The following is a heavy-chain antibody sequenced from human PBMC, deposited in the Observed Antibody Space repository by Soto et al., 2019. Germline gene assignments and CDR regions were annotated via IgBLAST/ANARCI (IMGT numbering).Heavy chain of an antibody. CDR2: ISYDGSNK. CDR1: GFTFSSYG. Sequence: QVQLVESGGGVVQPGRSLRLSCAASGFTFSSYGMHWVRQAPGKGLEWVAVISYDGSNKYYADSVKGRFTISRDNSKNTLYLQMNSLRAEDTAVYYCAKAGVGFGEFYYYYGMDVWGQGTTVTVSS. V-gene: IGHV3-30*18. J-gene: IGHJ6*02. CDR3: AKAGVGFGEFYYYYGMDV. D-gene: IGHD3-10*01.